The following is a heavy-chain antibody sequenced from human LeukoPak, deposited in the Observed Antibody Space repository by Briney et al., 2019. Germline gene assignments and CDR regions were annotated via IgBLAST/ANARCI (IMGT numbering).Heavy chain of an antibody. J-gene: IGHJ4*02. CDR1: GGSLNTNTW. D-gene: IGHD6-19*01. CDR2: VFHSGST. CDR3: ARVIDLAVAGMFLDY. V-gene: IGHV4-4*02. Sequence: SGTLSLTCTVSGGSLNTNTWWSWVRQPPGKGLEWTGEVFHSGSTNYNPSLESRLSISMDKSNNRFSLKLSSVTAADTAVYYCARVIDLAVAGMFLDYWGQGTLVTVSS.